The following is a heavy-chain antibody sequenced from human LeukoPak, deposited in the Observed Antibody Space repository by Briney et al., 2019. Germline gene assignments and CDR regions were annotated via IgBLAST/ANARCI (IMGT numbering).Heavy chain of an antibody. J-gene: IGHJ6*03. V-gene: IGHV3-21*01. D-gene: IGHD3-16*02. Sequence: GGSLRLSCAASGFTFSSYSMNWVRQAPGKGLEWVSFISSSSSYIYYADSMKGRFTISRDNAKNSLYLQMNSLRAEDTAVYYCAREGDYVWGSYRNYYMDVWGKGTTVTISS. CDR2: ISSSSSYI. CDR1: GFTFSSYS. CDR3: AREGDYVWGSYRNYYMDV.